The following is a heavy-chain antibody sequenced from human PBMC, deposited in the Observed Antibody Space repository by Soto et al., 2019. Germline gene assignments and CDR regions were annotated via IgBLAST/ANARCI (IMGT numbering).Heavy chain of an antibody. D-gene: IGHD5-12*01. CDR1: GGSISPYY. V-gene: IGHV4-59*01. CDR3: ARDPRGHRSKYGLDV. Sequence: PSETLSLTCTVSGGSISPYYWRWIRQPPGKGLEDIGYIYFSGSTRYNPSLKSRVTMSVDTSKNQVSLRLISVTAADTAVYYCARDPRGHRSKYGLDVWGQGTMVTVSS. J-gene: IGHJ6*02. CDR2: IYFSGST.